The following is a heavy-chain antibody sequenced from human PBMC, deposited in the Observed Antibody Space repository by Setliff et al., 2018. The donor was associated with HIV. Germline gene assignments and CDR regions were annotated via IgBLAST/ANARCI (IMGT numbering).Heavy chain of an antibody. D-gene: IGHD3-10*01. V-gene: IGHV4-31*03. CDR3: ARVRSYGSAYDAFDV. Sequence: QVRDRVSEVVHPSETLSLTCTVSGGSISSGGYYWSWIRQHPGKGLEWIGYIYYSGSTYYNPSLKSRVTISLDTSKNQFSLRLTSVTAADTAVYYCARVRSYGSAYDAFDVWGPGTMVTVSS. CDR1: GGSISSGGYY. CDR2: IYYSGST. J-gene: IGHJ3*01.